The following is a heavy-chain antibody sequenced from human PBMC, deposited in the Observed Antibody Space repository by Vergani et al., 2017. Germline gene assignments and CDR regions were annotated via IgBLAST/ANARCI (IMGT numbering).Heavy chain of an antibody. D-gene: IGHD2-15*01. CDR2: VLFDGSNE. J-gene: IGHJ4*02. Sequence: QVQLVQSGGGVVQPGGSLRLSCVASGFTFNRYGMQWVRPAPGKGLEWVAYVLFDGSNEYYADLVRGRFFVSRDNSNDALYLQMNSLRTDDTAVYYCARDLAYCHEGSCALWGQGSVVTVSS. CDR3: ARDLAYCHEGSCAL. CDR1: GFTFNRYG. V-gene: IGHV3-30*02.